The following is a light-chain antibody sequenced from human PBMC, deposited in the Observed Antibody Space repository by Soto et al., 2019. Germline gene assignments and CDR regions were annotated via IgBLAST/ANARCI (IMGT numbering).Light chain of an antibody. Sequence: ILLTQSPSSLSASVGDRVTITCRASQGIASYLAWYQQKPGKAPKLLIYAASSLQSGVPSRFRGSVSGTDFTLTISSLKPEDFATYYCQQLTSYFTFGPGTKVDI. CDR2: AAS. CDR1: QGIASY. CDR3: QQLTSYFT. J-gene: IGKJ3*01. V-gene: IGKV1-9*01.